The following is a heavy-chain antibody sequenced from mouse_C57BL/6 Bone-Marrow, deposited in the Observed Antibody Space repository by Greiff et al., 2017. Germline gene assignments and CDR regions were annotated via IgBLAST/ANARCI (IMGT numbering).Heavy chain of an antibody. D-gene: IGHD2-1*01. CDR2: IHPNSGSS. CDR1: GYTFTSYW. CDR3: ASFYYDNYFYYAMDY. V-gene: IGHV1-64*01. Sequence: VQLQQSGAELVKPGASVKLSCKASGYTFTSYWMHWVQQRPGQGLEWIGMIHPNSGSSNYNEKFKSKATLTVDKSSSTAYMQLSSLTSEDSAVYYCASFYYDNYFYYAMDYWGQGTSVTVSS. J-gene: IGHJ4*01.